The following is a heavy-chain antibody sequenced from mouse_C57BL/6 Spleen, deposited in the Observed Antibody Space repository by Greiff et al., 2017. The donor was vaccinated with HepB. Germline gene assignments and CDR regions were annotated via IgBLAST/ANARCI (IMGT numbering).Heavy chain of an antibody. V-gene: IGHV1-52*01. Sequence: QVQLQQPGAELVRPGSSVKLSCKASGYTFTSYWMHWVKQRPIQGLEWIGNIDPSDSETHYNQKFKDKATLTVDKSSSTAYMQLSSLTSEDSAVYYCARGHYYGSSYPPYWYFDVWGTGTTVTVSS. CDR1: GYTFTSYW. CDR2: IDPSDSET. D-gene: IGHD1-1*01. CDR3: ARGHYYGSSYPPYWYFDV. J-gene: IGHJ1*03.